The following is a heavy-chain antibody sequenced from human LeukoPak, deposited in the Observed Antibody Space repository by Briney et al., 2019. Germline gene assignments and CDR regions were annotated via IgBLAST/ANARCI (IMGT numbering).Heavy chain of an antibody. CDR3: ARYSDSSGSDM. V-gene: IGHV3-11*03. Sequence: GGSLRLSCAASGFTFSDYYMSWIRQAPGKGLEWVSYISTSSDYTSYADSVKGRFTISRDNAKNSLYLQMNSLRAEDTAMYYCARYSDSSGSDMWGQGTMVTVSS. CDR1: GFTFSDYY. J-gene: IGHJ3*02. CDR2: ISTSSDYT. D-gene: IGHD3-22*01.